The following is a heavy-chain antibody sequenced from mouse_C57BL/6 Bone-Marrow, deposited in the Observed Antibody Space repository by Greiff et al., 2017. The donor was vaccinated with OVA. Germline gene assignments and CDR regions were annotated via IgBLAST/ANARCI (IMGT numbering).Heavy chain of an antibody. V-gene: IGHV14-4*01. J-gene: IGHJ2*01. CDR1: GFNIKDDY. CDR3: TTHYYGSSYDY. CDR2: IDPENGDT. D-gene: IGHD1-1*01. Sequence: VQLQQSGAELVRPGASVKLSCTASGFNIKDDYMHWVKQRPEQGLEWIGWIDPENGDTEYASKFQGKATITADTSSNTAYLQLSSLTSEDTAVYYCTTHYYGSSYDYWGQGTTLTVSS.